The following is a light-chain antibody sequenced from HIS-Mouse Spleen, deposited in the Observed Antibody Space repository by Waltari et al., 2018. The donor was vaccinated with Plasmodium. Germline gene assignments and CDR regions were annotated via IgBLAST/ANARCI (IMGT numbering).Light chain of an antibody. CDR1: SSDVGGYNY. J-gene: IGLJ2*01. V-gene: IGLV2-8*01. CDR2: EVS. CDR3: SSYAGSNKLV. Sequence: QSALTQPPSASGSPGQSVTISCTGTSSDVGGYNYVSWYQQHPVKAPKLMIYEVSKRPSGVPDRCSGSKSGNTASLTVSGLQAEDEADYYCSSYAGSNKLVFGGGTKLTVL.